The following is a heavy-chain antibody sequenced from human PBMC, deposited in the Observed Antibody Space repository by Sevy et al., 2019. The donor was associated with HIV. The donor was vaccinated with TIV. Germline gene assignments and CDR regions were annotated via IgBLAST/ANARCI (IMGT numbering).Heavy chain of an antibody. J-gene: IGHJ6*02. Sequence: SETLSLTCAVSGYSISSGYYWGWIRQPPGKGLEWIGSIYHSGSTYYNPSLKSRVTISVDTSKNQFSLKLSSVTAADTTVYYCAREALGEYCSGGSCPVYYYYGMDVWGQRTTVTVSS. V-gene: IGHV4-38-2*02. CDR3: AREALGEYCSGGSCPVYYYYGMDV. CDR1: GYSISSGYY. CDR2: IYHSGST. D-gene: IGHD2-15*01.